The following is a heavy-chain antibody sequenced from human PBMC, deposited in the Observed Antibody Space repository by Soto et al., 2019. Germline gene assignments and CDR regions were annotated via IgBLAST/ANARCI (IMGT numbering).Heavy chain of an antibody. CDR1: GGSISSGDYY. CDR3: ARAPLYYYEARGGAFDI. V-gene: IGHV4-30-4*01. J-gene: IGHJ3*02. Sequence: QVQLQESGPGLVKPSQTLSLTCTVSGGSISSGDYYWSWIRQPPGKGLEWIGYIYYSGSTYYNPSLKSRVTISVDTSKNQFSLKLSSVTAADTAVYYCARAPLYYYEARGGAFDIWGQGTMVTVSS. CDR2: IYYSGST. D-gene: IGHD3-22*01.